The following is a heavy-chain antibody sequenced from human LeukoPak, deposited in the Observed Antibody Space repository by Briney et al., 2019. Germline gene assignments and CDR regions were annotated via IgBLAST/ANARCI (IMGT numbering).Heavy chain of an antibody. CDR2: IYGGAAA. Sequence: PGGSLRHSCAASGINVSSNYMTWIRQAPGKGLEWVSLIYGGAAAYYAESVRGRFIISRDNSKNTLFLQMNSLRAEDTAVYYCVSSTGQQLVPYDYWGQGTHVTVSS. J-gene: IGHJ4*02. CDR1: GINVSSNY. V-gene: IGHV3-66*02. CDR3: VSSTGQQLVPYDY. D-gene: IGHD6-13*01.